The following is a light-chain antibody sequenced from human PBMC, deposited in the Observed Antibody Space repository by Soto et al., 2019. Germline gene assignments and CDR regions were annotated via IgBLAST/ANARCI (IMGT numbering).Light chain of an antibody. J-gene: IGKJ2*01. Sequence: EIVMTQSPATLSVSPGERATLSCRASQSVGTNLAWHQQRPGQAPRLLIYGASTRATGVPDRFSGSGSGTEFTLTISNLESEDFAVYYCQQYNNWPPYTFGQGTKVDIK. CDR1: QSVGTN. CDR2: GAS. V-gene: IGKV3-15*01. CDR3: QQYNNWPPYT.